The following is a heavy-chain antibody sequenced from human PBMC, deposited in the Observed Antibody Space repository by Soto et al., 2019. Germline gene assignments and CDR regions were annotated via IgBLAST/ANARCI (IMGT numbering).Heavy chain of an antibody. CDR2: IWYDGSNK. J-gene: IGHJ3*02. Sequence: QVQLVESGGGVVQPGRSLRLSCAASGFTFSSYGMHWVRQAPGKGLERVAVIWYDGSNKYYADSVKGRFTISRDNSKNTLYLQMNSLRAEDTAVYYCARLPTVTTGVAAFDIWVQGTMVTVSS. CDR1: GFTFSSYG. D-gene: IGHD4-17*01. V-gene: IGHV3-33*01. CDR3: ARLPTVTTGVAAFDI.